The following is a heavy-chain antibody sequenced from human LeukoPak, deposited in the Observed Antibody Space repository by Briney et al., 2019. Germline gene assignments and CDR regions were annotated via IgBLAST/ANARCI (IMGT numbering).Heavy chain of an antibody. CDR3: ARELEAEEEGLST. D-gene: IGHD6-19*01. J-gene: IGHJ5*02. V-gene: IGHV3-30-3*01. Sequence: GGSLRLSCAASGFTFSDYSMHWVRQAPGQGLEWVTIISHDGYKKYYADSVKGRFTISRDNSKNMLYLQMNSLRPEDTAVYYCARELEAEEEGLSTWGQGTLVTVSS. CDR2: ISHDGYKK. CDR1: GFTFSDYS.